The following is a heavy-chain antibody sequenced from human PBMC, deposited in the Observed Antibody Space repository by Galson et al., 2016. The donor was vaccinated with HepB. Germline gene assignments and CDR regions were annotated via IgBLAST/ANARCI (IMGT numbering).Heavy chain of an antibody. Sequence: SVKVSCKASGYTFTNYYMHWVRQAPGQGLQWMGIINPTGSSTSYAQKFQGRVTLTRDTSTSTVYMELSSLRSEDTAVYYCARSPQWLEHFDYWGQGPLVTVSS. J-gene: IGHJ4*02. CDR2: INPTGSST. V-gene: IGHV1-46*01. D-gene: IGHD6-19*01. CDR3: ARSPQWLEHFDY. CDR1: GYTFTNYY.